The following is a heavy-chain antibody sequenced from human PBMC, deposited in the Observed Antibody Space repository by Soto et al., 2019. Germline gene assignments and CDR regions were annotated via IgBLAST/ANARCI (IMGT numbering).Heavy chain of an antibody. Sequence: GGSLRLSCAAFGFTFSSYAMSWVRQAPGKGLEWVSAISGSGGSTYYADSVKGRLTISRDNSKNTLYLQMNSLRAEDTAVYYCAKVDDFWSGPPDYWGQGTLVTVSS. CDR1: GFTFSSYA. CDR3: AKVDDFWSGPPDY. CDR2: ISGSGGST. V-gene: IGHV3-23*01. J-gene: IGHJ4*02. D-gene: IGHD3-3*01.